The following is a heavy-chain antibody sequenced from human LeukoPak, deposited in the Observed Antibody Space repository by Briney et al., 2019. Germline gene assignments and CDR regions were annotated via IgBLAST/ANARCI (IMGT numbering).Heavy chain of an antibody. D-gene: IGHD4-17*01. CDR3: TRTTVTTGSYYYYYGMDV. Sequence: SETLSLTCAVSGGSISSSNWWSWVRQPPGKGLEWIGEIYHSGSTNYNPSLKSRVTISVDKSKNQFSLKLSSVTAADTAVYYCTRTTVTTGSYYYYYGMDVWGQGTTVTVSS. V-gene: IGHV4-4*02. CDR1: GGSISSSNW. CDR2: IYHSGST. J-gene: IGHJ6*02.